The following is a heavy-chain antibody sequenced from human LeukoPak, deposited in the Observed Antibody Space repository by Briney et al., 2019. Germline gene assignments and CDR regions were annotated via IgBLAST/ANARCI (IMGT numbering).Heavy chain of an antibody. J-gene: IGHJ3*02. CDR3: ARVISRTGAFDI. D-gene: IGHD3-3*02. CDR1: GLTVSSNY. V-gene: IGHV3-53*05. Sequence: PGGSLRLSCAASGLTVSSNYMSWVRQAPGKGLEWVSVIYSGGSTYYADSVKGRFTISRDNSRNTLYLQMNSLRAEDTAVYYCARVISRTGAFDIWGQGTMVTVSS. CDR2: IYSGGST.